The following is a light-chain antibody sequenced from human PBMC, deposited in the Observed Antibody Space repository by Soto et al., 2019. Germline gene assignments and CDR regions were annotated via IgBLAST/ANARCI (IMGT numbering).Light chain of an antibody. J-gene: IGKJ1*01. Sequence: DIQMTQSPSSLSASVGDRVTITCRASQSISTYLIWYQQKPGKAPKLLIYATSSLQSGVPSRFSGSGSGTDFTLTIISLQPEDFATYYCQQIYSTPPGTFGQGTKVEIK. CDR2: ATS. V-gene: IGKV1-39*01. CDR1: QSISTY. CDR3: QQIYSTPPGT.